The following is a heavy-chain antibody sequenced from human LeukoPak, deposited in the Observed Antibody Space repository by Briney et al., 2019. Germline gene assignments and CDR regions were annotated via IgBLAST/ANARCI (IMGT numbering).Heavy chain of an antibody. Sequence: GGSLRLSCAASGFTFSSYSMNWVRQAPGKGLEWVSYISSSSSTIYYADSVKGRFTISRDNAKNSLYLQMNSPRDEDTAVYYCARDHLYSSSLCIDYWGQGTLVTVSS. D-gene: IGHD6-13*01. J-gene: IGHJ4*02. CDR3: ARDHLYSSSLCIDY. CDR2: ISSSSSTI. CDR1: GFTFSSYS. V-gene: IGHV3-48*02.